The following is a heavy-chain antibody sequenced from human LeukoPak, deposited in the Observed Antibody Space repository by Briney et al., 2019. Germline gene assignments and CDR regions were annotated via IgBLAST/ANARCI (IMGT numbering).Heavy chain of an antibody. V-gene: IGHV3-7*03. CDR3: ASGIAAADPYYFDY. CDR1: GFTVSSNY. D-gene: IGHD6-13*01. J-gene: IGHJ4*02. Sequence: GGSLRLSCAASGFTVSSNYMSWVRQAPGKGLEWVANIKQDGSEKYYVDSVKGRFTISRDNAKNSLYLQMNSLRAEDTAVYYCASGIAAADPYYFDYWGQGTLVTVSS. CDR2: IKQDGSEK.